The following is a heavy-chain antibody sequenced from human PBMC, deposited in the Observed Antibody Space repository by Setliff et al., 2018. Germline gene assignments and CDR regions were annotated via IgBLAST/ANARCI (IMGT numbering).Heavy chain of an antibody. D-gene: IGHD1-26*01. Sequence: SETLSLTCTVSGVSISSYYWRWIRQPAGKGLEWIGRIYTSGSTNYNPSLKSRVTMSVDTSKNQFSLKLSSVTAADTAVYYCARKGISALSGAFDMWGQGTMVTVSS. CDR1: GVSISSYY. CDR2: IYTSGST. CDR3: ARKGISALSGAFDM. V-gene: IGHV4-4*07. J-gene: IGHJ3*02.